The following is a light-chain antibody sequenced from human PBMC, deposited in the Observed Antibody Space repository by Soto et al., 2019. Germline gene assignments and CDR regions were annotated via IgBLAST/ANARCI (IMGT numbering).Light chain of an antibody. Sequence: ERVMTQSPATLSVSPGERVTLSFRASQSVSSNLAWYQQKPGQAPRLLIYDASNRATGIPARFSGSGSGTDFTLTFSSLQPEDFSVYYCQQRSNWPLITFGQGTRLEI. CDR2: DAS. CDR1: QSVSSN. V-gene: IGKV3-11*01. CDR3: QQRSNWPLIT. J-gene: IGKJ5*01.